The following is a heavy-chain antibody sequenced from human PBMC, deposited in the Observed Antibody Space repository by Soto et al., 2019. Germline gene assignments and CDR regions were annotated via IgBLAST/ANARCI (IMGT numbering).Heavy chain of an antibody. J-gene: IGHJ6*02. CDR2: IIPIFGTA. D-gene: IGHD3-3*01. CDR3: ARSHLYYDFWSGYTQPFYYGMDV. CDR1: GGTFSSYA. Sequence: SVKVSCKASGGTFSSYAISWVRQAPGQGLEWMGGIIPIFGTANYAQKFQGRVTITADKSTSTAYMELSSLRSEDTAVYYCARSHLYYDFWSGYTQPFYYGMDVWGQGTTVTVSS. V-gene: IGHV1-69*06.